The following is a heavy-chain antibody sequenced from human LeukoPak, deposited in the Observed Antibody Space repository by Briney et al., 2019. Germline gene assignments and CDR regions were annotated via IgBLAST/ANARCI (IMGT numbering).Heavy chain of an antibody. Sequence: ASVTVSCKASGYTFTGYYMHWVRQAPGQGLEWMGWINPNSGGTNYAQKFQGRVTMTRDTSISTAYMELSRLRSDDTAVYYCARDKGVLRYFDWLSSHYYYGMDVWGQGTTVTVSS. CDR3: ARDKGVLRYFDWLSSHYYYGMDV. CDR2: INPNSGGT. D-gene: IGHD3-9*01. V-gene: IGHV1-2*02. CDR1: GYTFTGYY. J-gene: IGHJ6*02.